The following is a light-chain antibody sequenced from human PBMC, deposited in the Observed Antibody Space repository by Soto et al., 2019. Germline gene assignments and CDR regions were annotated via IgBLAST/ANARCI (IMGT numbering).Light chain of an antibody. Sequence: DIQMTQSPSSLSASVGDRVTITCRASQIIGTYLNWYQQKPGKAPELLIYAASSLQSGVPSRFSGRGSGTDFTLTITSLQPEDFATYFCQQSYSTPMYTFGQGTNLEIK. CDR2: AAS. CDR1: QIIGTY. CDR3: QQSYSTPMYT. V-gene: IGKV1-39*01. J-gene: IGKJ2*01.